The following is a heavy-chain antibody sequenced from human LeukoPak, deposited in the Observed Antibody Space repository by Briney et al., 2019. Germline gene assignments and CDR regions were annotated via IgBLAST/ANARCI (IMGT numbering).Heavy chain of an antibody. J-gene: IGHJ4*02. CDR1: GFTFDDYG. Sequence: GESLKISCAASGFTFDDYGMSWVRQGPGKGLEWVAGINWNGGSTGYADSVKGRFTISRDNAKNSLYLQMNSLRAEDTALYYCARDWPGDYSESYFDDWGQGTLVTVSS. V-gene: IGHV3-20*04. CDR3: ARDWPGDYSESYFDD. D-gene: IGHD4-17*01. CDR2: INWNGGST.